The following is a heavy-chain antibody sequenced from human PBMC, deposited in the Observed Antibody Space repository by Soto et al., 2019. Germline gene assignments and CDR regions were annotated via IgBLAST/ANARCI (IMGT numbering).Heavy chain of an antibody. D-gene: IGHD6-6*01. CDR1: GFPFTSYE. V-gene: IGHV3-48*03. Sequence: EVQLVESGGGLVQPGGSLRLSCAASGFPFTSYEMNWVRQAPGKGLEWVSKISSSGSTIYYADSVKGRFTISRDNAKNSLYLQMNSLRAEDTAVYYCARVHLDSSSSHWGQGTLVTVSS. J-gene: IGHJ4*02. CDR2: ISSSGSTI. CDR3: ARVHLDSSSSH.